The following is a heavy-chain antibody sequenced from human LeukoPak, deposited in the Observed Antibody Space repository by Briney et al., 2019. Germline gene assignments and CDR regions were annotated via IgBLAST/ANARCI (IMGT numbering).Heavy chain of an antibody. CDR3: ARWDYGDYFFDY. Sequence: SVTVSCMASGGTFRSYAISWVRQAPGQGLEWMGRIIPILGIANYAQKFQGRVTITADKSTSTAYMELSSLRSEDTAVYYCARWDYGDYFFDYWGQGTLVTVSS. D-gene: IGHD4-17*01. CDR2: IIPILGIA. V-gene: IGHV1-69*04. CDR1: GGTFRSYA. J-gene: IGHJ4*02.